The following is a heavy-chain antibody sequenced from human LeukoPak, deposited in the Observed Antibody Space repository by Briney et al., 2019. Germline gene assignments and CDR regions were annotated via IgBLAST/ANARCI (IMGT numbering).Heavy chain of an antibody. V-gene: IGHV4-31*03. Sequence: SETLSLTCTVSGGSISSGGYYWSWIRQHPGKGLEWIGYIYYSGSTYYHPSLKSRVTISVDTSKNQFSLKLSSVTAADTAVYYCAILPLGYCSGGSCSGLDYWGQGTLVTVSS. CDR2: IYYSGST. CDR3: AILPLGYCSGGSCSGLDY. J-gene: IGHJ4*02. CDR1: GGSISSGGYY. D-gene: IGHD2-15*01.